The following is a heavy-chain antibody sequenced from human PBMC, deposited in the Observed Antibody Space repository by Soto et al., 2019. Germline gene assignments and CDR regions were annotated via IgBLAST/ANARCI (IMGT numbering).Heavy chain of an antibody. CDR1: GGSISSGGYY. J-gene: IGHJ4*02. D-gene: IGHD6-13*01. Sequence: QVQLQESGPGLVKPSQTLSLTCTVSGGSISSGGYYWSWIRQHPGKGLEWIGYIYYSGSTYYNPSLKSRVTISVDTSKNQFSLKLSSVTAADTAVYYCARFGQVGSGAAGNHLTLYYFDYWGQGTLVTVSS. CDR2: IYYSGST. CDR3: ARFGQVGSGAAGNHLTLYYFDY. V-gene: IGHV4-31*03.